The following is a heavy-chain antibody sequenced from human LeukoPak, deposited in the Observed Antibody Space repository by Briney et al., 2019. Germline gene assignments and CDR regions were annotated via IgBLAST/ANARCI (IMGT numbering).Heavy chain of an antibody. V-gene: IGHV3-23*01. Sequence: GGSPRLSCAASGFTLSSYAMSWVRQAPGKGLEWVSAISVSGNTYHADSVKGRFTISRDSSKNTLYLQMNRLRAEDAAVYYCAKAPVTTCSGAYCYPFDYWGQGTLVTVSS. CDR2: ISVSGNT. CDR3: AKAPVTTCSGAYCYPFDY. D-gene: IGHD2-21*01. J-gene: IGHJ4*02. CDR1: GFTLSSYA.